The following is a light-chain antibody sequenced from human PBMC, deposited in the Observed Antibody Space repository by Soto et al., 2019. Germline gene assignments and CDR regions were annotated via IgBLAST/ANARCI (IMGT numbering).Light chain of an antibody. CDR1: SSDVSGYIY. V-gene: IGLV2-14*01. J-gene: IGLJ1*01. CDR2: EVS. Sequence: QSALTQPASVSGSPGQSITLPCTGTSSDVSGYIYVSWYQQDQGKAAKLMIYEVSDRPSGGATRFCGSRSGNTASLTISGLQAEDEADYYCSSYTSSITYVYGTGTKVTV. CDR3: SSYTSSITYV.